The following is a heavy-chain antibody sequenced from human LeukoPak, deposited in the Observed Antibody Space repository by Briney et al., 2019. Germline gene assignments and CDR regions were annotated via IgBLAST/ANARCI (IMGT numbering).Heavy chain of an antibody. Sequence: PGGSLRLSCAVSGSTFNDYAMHWVRQAPGKGVELVSGIYWDGGGVGYADSVKGRFTISRDKAKNSLYLQMNSLRPEDTALYYCGKDLKPGGMDVWGQGTTVTVSS. CDR3: GKDLKPGGMDV. J-gene: IGHJ6*02. V-gene: IGHV3-9*01. CDR1: GSTFNDYA. CDR2: IYWDGGGV.